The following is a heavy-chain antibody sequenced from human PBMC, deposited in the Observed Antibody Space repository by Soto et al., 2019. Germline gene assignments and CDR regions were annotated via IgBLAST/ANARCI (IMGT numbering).Heavy chain of an antibody. CDR1: GFTFSSYA. V-gene: IGHV3-23*01. CDR3: ARVRRPSYYDFWSGYPVFDY. CDR2: ITGSGGNT. D-gene: IGHD3-3*01. J-gene: IGHJ4*02. Sequence: PGGSLRLSCAASGFTFSSYAMSWVRQAPGKGLEWVSGITGSGGNTYYADSVKGRFTISRGNSKNTLYLQMDSLRVEDTAVYHCARVRRPSYYDFWSGYPVFDYWGQGTLVTVSS.